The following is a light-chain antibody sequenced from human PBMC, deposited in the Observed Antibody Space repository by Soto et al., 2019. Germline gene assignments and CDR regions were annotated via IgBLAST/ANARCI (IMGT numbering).Light chain of an antibody. CDR3: QDYSDNSWT. J-gene: IGKJ1*01. Sequence: DIQMTQSPSSLSASVGDTVTLTCRASQSVDNYLRWYQQKPGKAPGLLIYAASTLQSGVPSRFSASGSETEFILTISSLQPDDFATYYCQDYSDNSWTFGQGTKVDIK. V-gene: IGKV1-39*01. CDR1: QSVDNY. CDR2: AAS.